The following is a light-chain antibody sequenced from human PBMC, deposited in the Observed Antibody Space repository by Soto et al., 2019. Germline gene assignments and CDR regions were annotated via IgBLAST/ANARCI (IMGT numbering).Light chain of an antibody. V-gene: IGLV1-40*01. CDR2: GNS. Sequence: QSVLTQPPSVSGAPGQRVTISCTGSSSNIGAGYDVHWYQQLPGTAPKLLIYGNSNRPSGVPDRFSGFKSGTSASLAITGLQAEHEADYYCQSYDSSLSGVVFGGGTKVTVL. CDR1: SSNIGAGYD. CDR3: QSYDSSLSGVV. J-gene: IGLJ2*01.